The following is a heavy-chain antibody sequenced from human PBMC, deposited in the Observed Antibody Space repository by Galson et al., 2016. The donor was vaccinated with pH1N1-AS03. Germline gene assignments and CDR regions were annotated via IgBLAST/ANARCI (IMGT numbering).Heavy chain of an antibody. CDR1: GCTFPNFG. D-gene: IGHD2-15*01. J-gene: IGHJ5*02. Sequence: SVKASCKASGCTFPNFGMSWVRQAPGQGLEWMGWISPYNGNTQYAQRLEGRVTMTTDTSTNTAYLELRSLTYDDPAVYYCARAAPFGPWGHGTLVIASS. CDR3: ARAAPFGP. V-gene: IGHV1-18*04. CDR2: ISPYNGNT.